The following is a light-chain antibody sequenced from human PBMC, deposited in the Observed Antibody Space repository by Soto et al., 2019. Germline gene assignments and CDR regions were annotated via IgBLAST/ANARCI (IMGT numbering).Light chain of an antibody. Sequence: DIVLTPAPGTLSLSPGEGDTLFLRGSQRIGSNYVAWSRKTPGQATRLLIYGTSSRATGIPDRVSGSGSGTDLTLTISRLEPEDFAVYYCQQYGNSPITFGQGTRLEIK. V-gene: IGKV3-20*01. CDR1: QRIGSNY. CDR3: QQYGNSPIT. J-gene: IGKJ5*01. CDR2: GTS.